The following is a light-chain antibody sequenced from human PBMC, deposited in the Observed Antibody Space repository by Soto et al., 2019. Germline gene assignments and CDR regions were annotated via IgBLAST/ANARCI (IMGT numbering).Light chain of an antibody. J-gene: IGLJ1*01. Sequence: QSALTQPRSVSGSPGQSVAISCTGTTSDVGGNDYVSWHQQHPGKAPELIIFDVSKRPSGVPDRFSGSKSGNTASLTITGLQAEDEADYFCCSYAGDFYVFGSGTKVTVL. V-gene: IGLV2-11*01. CDR2: DVS. CDR3: CSYAGDFYV. CDR1: TSDVGGNDY.